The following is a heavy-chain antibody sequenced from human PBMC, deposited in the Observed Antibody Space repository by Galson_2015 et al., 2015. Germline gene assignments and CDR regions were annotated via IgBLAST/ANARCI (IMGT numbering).Heavy chain of an antibody. D-gene: IGHD3-10*01. J-gene: IGHJ4*02. CDR1: GGSISIGRYY. V-gene: IGHV4-61*02. Sequence: TLSLTCTVSGGSISIGRYYWSWIRQPAGKGLEWIGRISTSGSTSYNPSLKSRVSMSVDTSKNQFSLNLTSVTAADTAAYYCARESWRYYASGTTHYYFDSWGQGTLVTVSS. CDR3: ARESWRYYASGTTHYYFDS. CDR2: ISTSGST.